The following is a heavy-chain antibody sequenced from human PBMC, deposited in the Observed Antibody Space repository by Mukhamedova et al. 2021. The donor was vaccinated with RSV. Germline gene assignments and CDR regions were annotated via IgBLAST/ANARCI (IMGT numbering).Heavy chain of an antibody. J-gene: IGHJ4*02. CDR2: ISGSGGSP. CDR3: AKRPTATYTSSSHFFDY. V-gene: IGHV3-23*01. Sequence: GLEWVSTISGSGGSPDYADSVMGRFTVSRDNSKNALYLQMISLRAEDTAVYFCAKRPTATYTSSSHFFDYWGQGALVTVSS. D-gene: IGHD6-6*01.